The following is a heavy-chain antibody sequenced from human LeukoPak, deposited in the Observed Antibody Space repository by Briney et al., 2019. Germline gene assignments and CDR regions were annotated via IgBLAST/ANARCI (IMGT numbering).Heavy chain of an antibody. CDR3: AKDPSSRYDILTGLDY. D-gene: IGHD3-9*01. J-gene: IGHJ4*02. Sequence: GGSLRLSCAASGFTFSSYGMHWVRQAPGKGLEWVAFIRYDGSNKYYADSVKGRFTISRDNSKNTLYLQMNSLRAEDTAVYYCAKDPSSRYDILTGLDYWGQGTLVTASS. CDR2: IRYDGSNK. CDR1: GFTFSSYG. V-gene: IGHV3-30*02.